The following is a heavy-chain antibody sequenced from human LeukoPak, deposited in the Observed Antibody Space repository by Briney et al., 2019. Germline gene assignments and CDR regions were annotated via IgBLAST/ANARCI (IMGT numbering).Heavy chain of an antibody. V-gene: IGHV1-2*04. CDR3: ARDPGFGELFLDY. CDR1: GYTFTGYY. CDR2: INPNSGGT. J-gene: IGHJ4*02. D-gene: IGHD3-10*01. Sequence: EASVKVSCKASGYTFTGYYMHWVRQAPGQGLEWMGWINPNSGGTNYAQKFQGWVTMTRDTSISTAYMELSRLRSDDTAVYYCARDPGFGELFLDYWGQGTLVTVSS.